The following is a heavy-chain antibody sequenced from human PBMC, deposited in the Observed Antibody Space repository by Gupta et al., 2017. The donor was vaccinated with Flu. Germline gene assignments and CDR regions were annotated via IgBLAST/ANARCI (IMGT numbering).Heavy chain of an antibody. Sequence: MCRVHHVLETELVRASRVRDAGSGKRSENPVKGRFTISRANAKNTLYRQMNSRRDEDTGVYYCATVFEYWGQGILVTVSS. CDR3: ATVFEY. CDR2: VRDAGSGK. D-gene: IGHD2-21*02. J-gene: IGHJ4*02. V-gene: IGHV3-74*01.